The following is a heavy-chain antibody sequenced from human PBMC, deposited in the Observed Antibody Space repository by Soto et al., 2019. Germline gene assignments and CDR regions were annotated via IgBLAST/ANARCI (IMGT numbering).Heavy chain of an antibody. V-gene: IGHV4-34*01. Sequence: QVQLQQWGAGLLKPSETLSLTCAVYGGSFSSYYWSWIRQPPGKGLEWIGQINHYGSTDYNPSLKRSVPHFVRPAQDPLLLGASSWTPPDTAMYYCATHCSSTSCYYTFDPWGQGTLVTVSS. D-gene: IGHD2-2*01. CDR2: INHYGST. CDR1: GGSFSSYY. J-gene: IGHJ5*02. CDR3: ATHCSSTSCYYTFDP.